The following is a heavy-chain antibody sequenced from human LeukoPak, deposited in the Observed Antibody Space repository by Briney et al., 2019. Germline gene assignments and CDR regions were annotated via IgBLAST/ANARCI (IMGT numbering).Heavy chain of an antibody. V-gene: IGHV4-30-4*01. CDR3: ATQGPLGIAAAGLDY. D-gene: IGHD6-13*01. J-gene: IGHJ4*02. Sequence: SETLSLTCTVSGGSISSGDYYWSWIRLPPGKGLEWIGYIYYSGSTYYNPSLKSRVTISVDTSKNQFSLKLSSVTAADTAVYYCATQGPLGIAAAGLDYWGQGTLVTVSS. CDR2: IYYSGST. CDR1: GGSISSGDYY.